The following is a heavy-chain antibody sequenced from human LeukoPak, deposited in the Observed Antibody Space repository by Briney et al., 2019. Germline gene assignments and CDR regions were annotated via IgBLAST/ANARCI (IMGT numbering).Heavy chain of an antibody. CDR2: ISAYNGNT. D-gene: IGHD4-17*01. J-gene: IGHJ4*02. Sequence: ASVKVSRKASGYTFTSYGISWVRQAPGQGLEWMGWISAYNGNTNYAQKLQGRVTMTTDTSTSTAYMELRSLRSDDTAVYYCARVPYGDYPFDYWGQGTLVTVSS. CDR3: ARVPYGDYPFDY. V-gene: IGHV1-18*01. CDR1: GYTFTSYG.